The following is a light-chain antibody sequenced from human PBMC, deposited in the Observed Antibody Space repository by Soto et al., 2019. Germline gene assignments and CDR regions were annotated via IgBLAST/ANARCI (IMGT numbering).Light chain of an antibody. V-gene: IGKV1-9*01. CDR3: QQLHSYPYT. J-gene: IGKJ2*01. CDR1: QGISSY. CDR2: AAS. Sequence: DIQLTQSPSFLSTSVGDTVTIPCRASQGISSYLAWYQQKPGKTPNLLIYAASTLLSGVPSRFSGSGSGTEFTLTISSLQPEDFATYYWQQLHSYPYTVGQGTKLEIK.